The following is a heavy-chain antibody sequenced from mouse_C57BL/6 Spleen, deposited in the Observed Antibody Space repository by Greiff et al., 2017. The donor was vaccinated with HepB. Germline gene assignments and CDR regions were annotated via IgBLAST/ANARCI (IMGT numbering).Heavy chain of an antibody. V-gene: IGHV1-5*01. D-gene: IGHD2-4*01. CDR2: IYPGNSDT. CDR1: GYTFTSYW. CDR3: TRSRDYDEDYFDY. Sequence: VQLQQSGTVLARPGASVKMSCKTSGYTFTSYWMHWVKQRPGQGLEWIGAIYPGNSDTSYNQKFKGKAKLTAVTSASTTYMELSSLTNEDSAVYYCTRSRDYDEDYFDYWGQGTTLTVSS. J-gene: IGHJ2*01.